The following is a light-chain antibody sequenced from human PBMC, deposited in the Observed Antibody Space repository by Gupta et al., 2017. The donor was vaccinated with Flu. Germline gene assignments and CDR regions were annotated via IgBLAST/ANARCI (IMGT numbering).Light chain of an antibody. Sequence: DIQMTQSPSSLSAPVRDRVTITCQARQGIRNFLAWYQLKPGTAPIRLIYAASSMQSGVPSRFSGSGSRTAFTLTISSLQPEDFATYYCQQHNSYPHTFGQGTKVDIK. CDR3: QQHNSYPHT. CDR2: AAS. J-gene: IGKJ2*01. V-gene: IGKV1-17*01. CDR1: QGIRNF.